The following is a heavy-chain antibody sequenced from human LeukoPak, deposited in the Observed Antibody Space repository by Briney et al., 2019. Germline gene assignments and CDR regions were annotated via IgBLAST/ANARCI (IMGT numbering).Heavy chain of an antibody. D-gene: IGHD3-10*01. CDR3: ARHCGVLWFGEPKYYFDY. J-gene: IGHJ4*02. Sequence: PSETLSLTCAVYGGSFSGYYWSWIRQPPGKGLEWIGEINHSGSTNYNPSLKSRVTISVDTSKNQFSLKLSSVTAADTAVYYCARHCGVLWFGEPKYYFDYWGQGTLVTVSS. V-gene: IGHV4-34*01. CDR1: GGSFSGYY. CDR2: INHSGST.